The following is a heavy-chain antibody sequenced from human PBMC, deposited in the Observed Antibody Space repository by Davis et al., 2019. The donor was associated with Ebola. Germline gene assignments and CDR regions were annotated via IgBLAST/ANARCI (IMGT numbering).Heavy chain of an antibody. V-gene: IGHV3-23*01. J-gene: IGHJ6*02. Sequence: GESLKISCAASGFTFSSYAMSWVRQAPGKGLEWVSAISGSGGSTYYADSVKGRFTISRDNSKNTLYLQMNSLRAEDTAVYYCAGGYYYYYGMDVWGQGTTVTVSS. D-gene: IGHD3-16*01. CDR2: ISGSGGST. CDR1: GFTFSSYA. CDR3: AGGYYYYYGMDV.